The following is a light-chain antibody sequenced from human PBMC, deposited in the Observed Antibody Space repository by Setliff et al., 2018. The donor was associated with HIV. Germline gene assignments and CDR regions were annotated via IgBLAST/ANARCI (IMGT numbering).Light chain of an antibody. CDR2: QAT. J-gene: IGLJ1*01. CDR1: SSDVGRYNL. V-gene: IGLV2-23*01. CDR3: CSNTGSNTYV. Sequence: QSALTQPASVSGSPGQSITISCTGTSSDVGRYNLVSWYQQHPGKALKLMIYQATKRPSGVSNRFSGSKSGNTASLTISGLQAEDEADYYCCSNTGSNTYVFGTGTKVTVL.